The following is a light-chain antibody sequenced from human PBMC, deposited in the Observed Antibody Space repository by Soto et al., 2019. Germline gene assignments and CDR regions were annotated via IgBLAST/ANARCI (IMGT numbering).Light chain of an antibody. CDR2: EVS. V-gene: IGLV2-14*01. J-gene: IGLJ2*01. CDR3: SSYAGSNNLL. CDR1: SSDVGGYNY. Sequence: QSVLTQPASVSGSPGQSITISCTGTSSDVGGYNYVYWYQQHPGKAPKLMIYEVSNRPSGVSNRFSGSKSGNTASLTVSGLQPEDEADYYCSSYAGSNNLLFGGGTKLTVL.